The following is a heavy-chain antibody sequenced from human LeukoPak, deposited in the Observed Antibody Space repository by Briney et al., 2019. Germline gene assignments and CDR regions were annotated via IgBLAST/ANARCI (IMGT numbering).Heavy chain of an antibody. CDR2: ISGSGGST. V-gene: IGHV3-23*01. CDR1: GFTFSTYN. Sequence: GGSLRLSCAASGFTFSTYNMSWVRQAPGKGLEWVSAISGSGGSTYYADSVKGRFTISRDNSKNTLYLQMNSLRAEDTAVYYCAKFVLWFGESPFDYWGQGTLVTVSS. D-gene: IGHD3-10*01. CDR3: AKFVLWFGESPFDY. J-gene: IGHJ4*02.